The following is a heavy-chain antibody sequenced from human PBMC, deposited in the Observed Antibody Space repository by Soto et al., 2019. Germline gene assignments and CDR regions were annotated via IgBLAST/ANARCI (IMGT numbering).Heavy chain of an antibody. CDR3: ARTQDSRGYSYFAY. J-gene: IGHJ4*02. V-gene: IGHV1-18*01. CDR2: VSTYDGAT. Sequence: QVQLVQSGAEVKKPGASVKVSCKASGYKFNIYGITWMRQAPGLGLGWMGWVSTYDGATNYAQKVQDRITMTTDTSTSTAYMELRSLRSDDSAVYYWARTQDSRGYSYFAYWGQGTLVTVSS. D-gene: IGHD3-22*01. CDR1: GYKFNIYG.